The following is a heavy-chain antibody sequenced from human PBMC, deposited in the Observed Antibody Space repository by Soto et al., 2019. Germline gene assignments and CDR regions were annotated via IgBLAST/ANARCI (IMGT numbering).Heavy chain of an antibody. D-gene: IGHD6-6*01. CDR3: AIGGTSIAARRLYYYYGMDV. CDR2: IIPIFGTA. Sequence: QVQLVQSGAEVKKPGSSVKVSCKASGGTFSSYAISWVRQAPGQGLAWMGGIIPIFGTANYAQKFQGRVTITADEATSTAYMELSSLRSEDKAVYYCAIGGTSIAARRLYYYYGMDVWGQGTTVTGSS. CDR1: GGTFSSYA. V-gene: IGHV1-69*01. J-gene: IGHJ6*02.